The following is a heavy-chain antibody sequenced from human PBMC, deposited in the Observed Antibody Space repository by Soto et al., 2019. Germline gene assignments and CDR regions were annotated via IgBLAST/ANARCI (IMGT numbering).Heavy chain of an antibody. Sequence: QVQLVESGGGLVKPGGSLRLSCAASGFTFSDYYMSWIRQAPGKGLEWVSYISSSSSYTNYADSVKGRFTISRDNAKNSLYLQMNSLRAEDTAVYYCARDKYSGYDYLFSYYYYYGMDVWGQGTTVTVSS. V-gene: IGHV3-11*06. D-gene: IGHD5-12*01. CDR1: GFTFSDYY. CDR2: ISSSSSYT. J-gene: IGHJ6*02. CDR3: ARDKYSGYDYLFSYYYYYGMDV.